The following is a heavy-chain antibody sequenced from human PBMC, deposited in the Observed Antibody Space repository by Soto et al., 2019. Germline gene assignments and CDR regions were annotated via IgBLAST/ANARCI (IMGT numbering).Heavy chain of an antibody. V-gene: IGHV3-30-3*01. CDR3: ARPLWRNDYNGGYFDL. CDR1: GFTFSSYA. D-gene: IGHD4-4*01. Sequence: QVQLVESGGGVVQPGRSLRLSCAASGFTFSSYAMHWVRQAPGKGLEWVAVISYDGSNKYYADSVKGRFTIYRDNSKNTLYLQMNSLRAEDTAVYYCARPLWRNDYNGGYFDLWGRGTLVTVSS. CDR2: ISYDGSNK. J-gene: IGHJ2*01.